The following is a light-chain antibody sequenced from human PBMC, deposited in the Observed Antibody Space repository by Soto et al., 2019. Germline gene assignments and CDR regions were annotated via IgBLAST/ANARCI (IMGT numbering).Light chain of an antibody. CDR3: QQRXNWPLT. Sequence: EIVLTQSPATLSLSPGERATLSCRASQSVGSYFAWYQQKPGQAPRLLIYDASNRATGIPARFSGSGSGTDFTLTISSLESEDYAVYYSQQRXNWPLTFGQGTKV. CDR1: QSVGSY. V-gene: IGKV3-11*01. J-gene: IGKJ1*01. CDR2: DAS.